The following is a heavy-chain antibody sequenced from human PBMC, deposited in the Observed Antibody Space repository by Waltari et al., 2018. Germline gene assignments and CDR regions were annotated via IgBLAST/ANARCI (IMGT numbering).Heavy chain of an antibody. V-gene: IGHV4-34*02. CDR2: INHKGNS. D-gene: IGHD2-15*01. CDR3: VRLEDCSGPGGNCYSGDSFALDV. CDR1: GGSFSGYY. J-gene: IGHJ6*02. Sequence: QVQLQPWGAGQLQPSETLSPTCGVSGGSFSGYYWGWIRHPPGKGLEWIGEINHKGNSNCTPALRSGGTMLMDTYRSQFSLKVNVVAAAGTAVYYCVRLEDCSGPGGNCYSGDSFALDVWGQGTTVTVSS.